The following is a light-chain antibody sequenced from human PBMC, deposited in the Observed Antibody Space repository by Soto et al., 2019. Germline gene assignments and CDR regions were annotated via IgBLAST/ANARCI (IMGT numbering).Light chain of an antibody. J-gene: IGKJ1*01. CDR1: QSVSSN. CDR3: QPYNNWPPSWT. CDR2: GAS. V-gene: IGKV3-15*01. Sequence: EIVMTQSPATLSVSPGERATLSCRASQSVSSNLAWYQQKPGQAPRLLIYGASTRATGIPARFSGSGSGTEFTLTISSLQSEFFLIYYCQPYNNWPPSWTFGQGAKVDI.